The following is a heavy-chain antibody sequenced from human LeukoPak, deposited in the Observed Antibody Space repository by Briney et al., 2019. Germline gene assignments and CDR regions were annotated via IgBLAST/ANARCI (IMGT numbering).Heavy chain of an antibody. J-gene: IGHJ4*02. CDR3: ARSLPYGTTWYGRSDF. CDR1: GFPFNAYW. D-gene: IGHD6-13*01. CDR2: IRQDGDTK. Sequence: GGSLRLSCAASGFPFNAYWMTWVRQAPGKGLEWVANIRQDGDTKYYVDSVKGRFTISRDNAMNSLYLKMNSLRAEDTAIYYCARSLPYGTTWYGRSDFWGQGTLVTVSS. V-gene: IGHV3-7*03.